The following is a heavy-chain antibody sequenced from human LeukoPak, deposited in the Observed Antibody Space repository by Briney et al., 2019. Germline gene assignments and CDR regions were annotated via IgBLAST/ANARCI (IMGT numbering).Heavy chain of an antibody. D-gene: IGHD6-13*01. Sequence: SETLSLTCTVSGGSISSGGYYWSWIRQHPGKGLEWIGYIYYSGSTYYNPSLKSRVTISVDTSKNQFSLKLSSVTAADTAVYYCAKDRAAAGTHDAFEIWGQGIMVTVSS. CDR2: IYYSGST. CDR1: GGSISSGGYY. V-gene: IGHV4-31*03. CDR3: AKDRAAAGTHDAFEI. J-gene: IGHJ3*02.